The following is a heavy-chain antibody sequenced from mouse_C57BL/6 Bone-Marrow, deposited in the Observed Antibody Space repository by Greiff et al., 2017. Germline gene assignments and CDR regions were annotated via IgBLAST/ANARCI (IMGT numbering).Heavy chain of an antibody. D-gene: IGHD2-2*01. V-gene: IGHV1-61*01. CDR2: IYPSDSET. CDR1: GYTFTSYW. CDR3: ARYLWLRRNFDY. Sequence: VQLQQPGAELVRPGSSVKLSCKASGYTFTSYWMDWVKQRPGQGLEWIGNIYPSDSETHYNQKFKDKATLTVDKSSSTAYMQLSSLTSEDSAVYYCARYLWLRRNFDYWGQGTTLTVSS. J-gene: IGHJ2*01.